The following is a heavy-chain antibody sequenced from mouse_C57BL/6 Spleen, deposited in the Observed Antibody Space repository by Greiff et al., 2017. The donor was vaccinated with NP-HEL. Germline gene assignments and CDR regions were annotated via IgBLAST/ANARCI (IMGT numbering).Heavy chain of an antibody. CDR1: GYTFTSYG. CDR2: IYPRSGNT. Sequence: VQLQQSGAELARPGASVKLSCKASGYTFTSYGISWVKQRTGQGLEWIGEIYPRSGNTYYNEKFKGKATLTADKSSSTAYMELRSLTAEDSAFYCGARSFITSVVASDYWGQGTTLTVSS. CDR3: ARSFITSVVASDY. D-gene: IGHD1-1*01. V-gene: IGHV1-81*01. J-gene: IGHJ2*01.